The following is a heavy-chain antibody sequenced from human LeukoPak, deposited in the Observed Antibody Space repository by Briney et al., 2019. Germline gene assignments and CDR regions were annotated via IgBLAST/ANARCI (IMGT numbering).Heavy chain of an antibody. D-gene: IGHD1-26*01. CDR3: ARGGKNYFSS. J-gene: IGHJ4*02. CDR1: GYSSTSYV. Sequence: ASGKVSCKAYGYSSTSYVISWEREAPGGGREVVRCISGCDGETRYAQKIQGRVTLTTDTATGKVYMEIRRLRSDDTAVYYCARGGKNYFSSWGQGTLGTASP. V-gene: IGHV1-18*01. CDR2: ISGCDGET.